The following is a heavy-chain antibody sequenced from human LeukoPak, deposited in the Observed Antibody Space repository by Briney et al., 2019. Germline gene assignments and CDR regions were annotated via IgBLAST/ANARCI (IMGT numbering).Heavy chain of an antibody. CDR2: IYHSGST. J-gene: IGHJ4*02. V-gene: IGHV4-4*02. CDR1: GGSISSSNW. D-gene: IGHD6-13*01. CDR3: ARVEEQQLVRSYYFDY. Sequence: SETLSLTCAVSGGSISSSNWWSWVRQHPGKGLEWIGEIYHSGSTNYNPSLKSRVTISVDKSKNQFSLKLSSVTAADTAVYYCARVEEQQLVRSYYFDYWGQGTLVTVSS.